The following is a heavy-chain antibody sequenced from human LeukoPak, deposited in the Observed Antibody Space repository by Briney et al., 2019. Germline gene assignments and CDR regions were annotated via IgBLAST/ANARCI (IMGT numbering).Heavy chain of an antibody. CDR2: ISYDGSNK. J-gene: IGHJ4*02. Sequence: GGSLRLSCAASGFTFSSYGMHWVRQAPGKGLEWVAVISYDGSNKYYADSVKGRFTISRDNSKNTLYLQMNSLRAEDTAVYYCAKDNIAAAGGFDYWGQGTLVTVPS. D-gene: IGHD6-13*01. CDR3: AKDNIAAAGGFDY. V-gene: IGHV3-30*18. CDR1: GFTFSSYG.